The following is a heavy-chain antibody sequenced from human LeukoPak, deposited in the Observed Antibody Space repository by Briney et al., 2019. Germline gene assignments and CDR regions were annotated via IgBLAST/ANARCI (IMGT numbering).Heavy chain of an antibody. D-gene: IGHD5-12*01. CDR1: GFTFSSYA. CDR3: AKSEDIVAYFFDY. CDR2: IRYDGSNK. J-gene: IGHJ4*02. Sequence: GGSLRLSCAASGFTFSSYAMSWVRQAPGKGLEWVAFIRYDGSNKYYAVSVKGRFTISRDNSKNSLYLQMNSLRAEDTAVYYCAKSEDIVAYFFDYWGQGTLVSVSS. V-gene: IGHV3-30*02.